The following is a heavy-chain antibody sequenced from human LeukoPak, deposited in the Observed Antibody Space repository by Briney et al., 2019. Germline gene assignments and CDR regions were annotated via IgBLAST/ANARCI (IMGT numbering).Heavy chain of an antibody. Sequence: GASVKVSCKASGYTFTGYYMHWVRQAPGQGLEWMGWINPNSGGTNYAQKFQGRVTMTRDTSTSTVYMELSSLRSEDTAVYYCARGPKMVRGDYFDYWGQGTLVTVSS. CDR2: INPNSGGT. V-gene: IGHV1-2*02. D-gene: IGHD3-10*01. CDR1: GYTFTGYY. CDR3: ARGPKMVRGDYFDY. J-gene: IGHJ4*02.